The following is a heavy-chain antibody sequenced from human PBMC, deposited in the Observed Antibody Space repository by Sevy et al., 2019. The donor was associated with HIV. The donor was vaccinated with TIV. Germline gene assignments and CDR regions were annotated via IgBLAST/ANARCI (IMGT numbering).Heavy chain of an antibody. V-gene: IGHV4-39*01. CDR2: IYYSGST. CDR3: ARHFNSGGTYYDFWSGYEHYFDY. D-gene: IGHD3-3*01. Sequence: SETLFLTCTVSGGSISSSSYYWGWIRQPPGKGLEWIGSIYYSGSTYYNPSLKSRVTISVDTSKNQFSLKLSSVTAADTAVYYCARHFNSGGTYYDFWSGYEHYFDYWGQGTLVTVSS. CDR1: GGSISSSSYY. J-gene: IGHJ4*02.